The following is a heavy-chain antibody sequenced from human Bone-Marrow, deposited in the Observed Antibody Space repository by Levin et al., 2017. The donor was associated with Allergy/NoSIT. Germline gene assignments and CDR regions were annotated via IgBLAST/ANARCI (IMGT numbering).Heavy chain of an antibody. Sequence: GESLKISCVGFGFTVSDSYMSWVRQAPGKGLEWVSAIYASGVTYYVDSEKGRFTISRDISNNTLYLQMTSLGNEDTAVYYCARMKRPYYLDNWGQGTLVTVAS. V-gene: IGHV3-53*01. J-gene: IGHJ4*02. D-gene: IGHD5-24*01. CDR2: IYASGVT. CDR1: GFTVSDSY. CDR3: ARMKRPYYLDN.